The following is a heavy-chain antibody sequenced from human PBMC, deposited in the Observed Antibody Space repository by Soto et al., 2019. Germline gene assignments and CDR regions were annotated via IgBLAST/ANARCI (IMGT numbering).Heavy chain of an antibody. Sequence: ASVKVSCKASGGTFSSYTISWVRQAPGQGLEWMGRIIPILGIANYAQKFQGRVTITADKSTSTAYMELSSLRSEDTAVYYCAREDLALPDIAVAGAFDYWGQGTLVTVSS. CDR1: GGTFSSYT. CDR2: IIPILGIA. D-gene: IGHD6-19*01. J-gene: IGHJ4*02. CDR3: AREDLALPDIAVAGAFDY. V-gene: IGHV1-69*04.